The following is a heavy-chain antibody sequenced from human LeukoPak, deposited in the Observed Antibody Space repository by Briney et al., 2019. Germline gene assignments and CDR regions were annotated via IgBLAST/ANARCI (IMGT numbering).Heavy chain of an antibody. J-gene: IGHJ3*02. CDR2: FDPEDGEI. CDR3: AADRGDYSGSYWTAFDI. Sequence: ASVKVSCKVSEYTLTELSMPWVRQAPGKGLEWLGGFDPEDGEIIYAQKFQGRVTMSDDTSTDTAYMELGSLRSDDTAVYYCAADRGDYSGSYWTAFDIWGQGTMVTVSS. V-gene: IGHV1-24*01. CDR1: EYTLTELS. D-gene: IGHD1-26*01.